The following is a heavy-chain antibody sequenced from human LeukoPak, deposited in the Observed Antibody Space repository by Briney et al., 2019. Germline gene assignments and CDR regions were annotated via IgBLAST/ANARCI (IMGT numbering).Heavy chain of an antibody. CDR3: AGGRISHAFDI. D-gene: IGHD3-3*02. V-gene: IGHV3-30-3*01. J-gene: IGHJ3*02. Sequence: GGSLRLSCAASGFTFSGYAMHWVRQAPGKGLEWVAVISYDGSNKYYADSVKGRFTISRDNSKNTLYLQMNSLRAEDTAVYYCAGGRISHAFDIWGQGTMVTVSS. CDR1: GFTFSGYA. CDR2: ISYDGSNK.